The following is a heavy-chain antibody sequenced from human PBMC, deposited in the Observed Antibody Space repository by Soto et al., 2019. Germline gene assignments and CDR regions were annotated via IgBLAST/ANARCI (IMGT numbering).Heavy chain of an antibody. CDR2: ISGFTGDT. J-gene: IGHJ5*02. D-gene: IGHD3-22*01. V-gene: IGHV1-18*01. Sequence: QVLLVQSGAEVKKPGASVKVSCKASGYTLSNYGIIWVRQAPGKGLEWLGWISGFTGDTRSAPKVQERVTMTTDTSTNTAYMELRSLRSDDTAVYYCARDWKYFYDSTGYYSDWFDPWGQGTLVTVSS. CDR3: ARDWKYFYDSTGYYSDWFDP. CDR1: GYTLSNYG.